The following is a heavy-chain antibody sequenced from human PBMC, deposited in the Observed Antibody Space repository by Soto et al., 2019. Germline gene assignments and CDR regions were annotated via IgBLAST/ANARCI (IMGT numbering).Heavy chain of an antibody. Sequence: PGGSLRLSCAASGFTFSSCGMHWVRQAPGKGLEWVAVIWYDGSNKYYADSVKGRFTISRDNSKNTLYLQMNSLRAEDTAVYYCARGPLTIVRGLGMDVCGQGTTVTVSS. D-gene: IGHD3-10*01. CDR3: ARGPLTIVRGLGMDV. V-gene: IGHV3-33*01. J-gene: IGHJ6*02. CDR2: IWYDGSNK. CDR1: GFTFSSCG.